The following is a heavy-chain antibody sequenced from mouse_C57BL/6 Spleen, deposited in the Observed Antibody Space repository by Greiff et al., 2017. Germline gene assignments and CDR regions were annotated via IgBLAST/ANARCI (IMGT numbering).Heavy chain of an antibody. V-gene: IGHV5-17*01. Sequence: EVKLMESGGGLVKPGGSLKLSCAASGFTFSDYGMHWVRQAPEKGLEWVAYISSGSSTIYYADSVNGRFTISRDNAKNTLFLQMTSLRSEDTAMYYCARNLYYDYDLDYWGQGTTLTVSS. CDR1: GFTFSDYG. D-gene: IGHD2-4*01. CDR3: ARNLYYDYDLDY. J-gene: IGHJ2*01. CDR2: ISSGSSTI.